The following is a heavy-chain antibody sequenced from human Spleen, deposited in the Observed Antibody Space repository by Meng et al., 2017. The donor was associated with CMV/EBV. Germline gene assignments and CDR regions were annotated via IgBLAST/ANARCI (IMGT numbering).Heavy chain of an antibody. D-gene: IGHD3-22*01. CDR3: AKDADSSGYYYGTPDY. V-gene: IGHV3-33*06. CDR2: IRYDGSNK. J-gene: IGHJ4*02. CDR1: GFTFRSHG. Sequence: SGFTFRSHGMHWVRQAPGKGLEWVTVIRYDGSNKYYADSVKGRFTISRDNSRNTLYLQMNSLRAEDTAVYYCAKDADSSGYYYGTPDYWGQGTLVTVSS.